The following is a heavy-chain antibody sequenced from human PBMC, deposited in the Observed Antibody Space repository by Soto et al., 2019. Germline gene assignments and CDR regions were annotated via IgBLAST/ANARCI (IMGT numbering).Heavy chain of an antibody. CDR1: GDSISSGNKY. Sequence: PSETLSLTCTASGDSISSGNKYWSWIRQPPGKGLEWMGYIYSSGSTYYNPSLKSRLSISLHTSDNQFSLKFDSVTDADSAVYYCARVPSPFDYYYAMDVWGHGTTVTVSS. CDR2: IYSSGST. V-gene: IGHV4-30-4*01. D-gene: IGHD3-16*01. J-gene: IGHJ6*02. CDR3: ARVPSPFDYYYAMDV.